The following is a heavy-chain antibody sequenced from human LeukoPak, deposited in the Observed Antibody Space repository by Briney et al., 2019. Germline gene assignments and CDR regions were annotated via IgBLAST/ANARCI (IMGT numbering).Heavy chain of an antibody. J-gene: IGHJ4*02. V-gene: IGHV1-24*01. D-gene: IGHD3-3*01. CDR3: ATRALRFLEWSEFDY. CDR1: GYTFTELS. Sequence: ASVKVSCKVSGYTFTELSVHWVRQAPGKGFEWMGGFDPAEGENIDAQKFQGRVTLTVDTSTETVYMELSSLTSDYTAVYYCATRALRFLEWSEFDYWGQGTLVTVSS. CDR2: FDPAEGEN.